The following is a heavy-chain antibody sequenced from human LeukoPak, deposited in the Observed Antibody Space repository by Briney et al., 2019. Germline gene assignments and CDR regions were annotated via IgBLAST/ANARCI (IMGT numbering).Heavy chain of an antibody. CDR1: GYSISSGYY. V-gene: IGHV4-38-2*02. D-gene: IGHD6-13*01. Sequence: PSETLSLTCTVSGYSISSGYYWGWIRQPPGKRLEWVASIHSSGNTYYSPTLKSRVTISVDTSKNQFSLKLSSVTAADTAVYYCARETAAAAYFDYWGQGTLVTVSS. CDR3: ARETAAAAYFDY. CDR2: IHSSGNT. J-gene: IGHJ4*02.